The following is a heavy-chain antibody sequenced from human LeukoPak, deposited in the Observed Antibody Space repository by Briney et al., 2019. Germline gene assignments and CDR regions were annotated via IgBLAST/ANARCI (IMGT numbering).Heavy chain of an antibody. J-gene: IGHJ4*02. Sequence: GGSLRLSCAASGFTFNTYNMNWVRQAPGKGLEWVSSISSSSSSYIYYADSVKGRFTISRDNAKNSVYLQMNNLRTEDTALYYCAKASEERYSGYDDYLHYWGQGTLVTVSS. D-gene: IGHD5-12*01. CDR1: GFTFNTYN. CDR3: AKASEERYSGYDDYLHY. CDR2: ISSSSSSYI. V-gene: IGHV3-21*04.